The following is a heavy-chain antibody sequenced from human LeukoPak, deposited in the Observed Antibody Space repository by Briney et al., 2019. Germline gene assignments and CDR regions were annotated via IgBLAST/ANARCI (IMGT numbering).Heavy chain of an antibody. CDR1: VGSVSGYF. CDR3: ARHVPTPYYGTSGPFDY. CDR2: IYYSGTT. V-gene: IGHV4-59*08. Sequence: SETLSLTCTVSVGSVSGYFWSWIRQPPGQGLEWIGCIYYSGTTDYNPSLRSRVTLSVDTSKNQFSLKLTSVTAGDTAVYFCARHVPTPYYGTSGPFDYWGQGTLVTVSS. J-gene: IGHJ4*02. D-gene: IGHD3-22*01.